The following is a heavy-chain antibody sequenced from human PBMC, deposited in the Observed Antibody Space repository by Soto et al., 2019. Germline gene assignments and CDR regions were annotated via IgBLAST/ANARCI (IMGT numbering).Heavy chain of an antibody. V-gene: IGHV3-72*01. CDR1: GFTFSDHQ. J-gene: IGHJ3*02. Sequence: EVQLVESGGGLVQPGGSLRLSCAASGFTFSDHQIDWVRQAPGKGLEWVGRSRNKAKSYTTEYAASVKGRFTISRDDSKSSLFLQMHSLKIEDTAMYYCARDDSWGSSSAFDIWGQGTMVTVSS. D-gene: IGHD3-16*01. CDR3: ARDDSWGSSSAFDI. CDR2: SRNKAKSYTT.